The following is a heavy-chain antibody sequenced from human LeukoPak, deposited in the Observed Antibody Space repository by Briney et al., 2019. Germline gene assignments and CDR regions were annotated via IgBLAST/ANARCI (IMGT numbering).Heavy chain of an antibody. J-gene: IGHJ5*02. V-gene: IGHV4-38-2*01. CDR3: AGDKETTGNGRPNSCDP. D-gene: IGHD1-1*01. CDR2: IFQRGYS. Sequence: SETLSLTCAVSGYSISSGYYWGWIRQPPGKGLQWIERIFQRGYSYYNPSLKSRVTISVDTSRNQFSLKLISVTAADTAVYYCAGDKETTGNGRPNSCDPWGQGTLVTVSS. CDR1: GYSISSGYY.